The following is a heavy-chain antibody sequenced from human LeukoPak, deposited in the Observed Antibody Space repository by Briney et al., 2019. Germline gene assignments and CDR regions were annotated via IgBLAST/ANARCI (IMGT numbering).Heavy chain of an antibody. J-gene: IGHJ4*02. D-gene: IGHD2-2*01. CDR3: ARGGCSTTSCYHFDS. V-gene: IGHV1-46*01. Sequence: GASVKVSCKASGYTFTSYYIHWVRQAPGQRLEWMGLINPSAGGTSYAQKFQDRVTMTRDMSTTTVYLGLNSLRSEDTAVYYCARGGCSTTSCYHFDSWGQRTLVTVSS. CDR2: INPSAGGT. CDR1: GYTFTSYY.